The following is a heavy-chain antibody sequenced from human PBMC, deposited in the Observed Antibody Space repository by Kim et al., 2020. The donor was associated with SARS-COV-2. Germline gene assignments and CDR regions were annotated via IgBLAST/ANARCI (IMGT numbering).Heavy chain of an antibody. Sequence: SETLSLTCTVSGASITTFYWSWIRQSPGKGLEWIGYVFSSGKTKYNPSLQSRVTISLDTAKNQFSLKLKSVTAADTGMYFCARDLGISGTDFHYFYGLDV. D-gene: IGHD1-1*01. CDR2: VFSSGKT. CDR3: ARDLGISGTDFHYFYGLDV. V-gene: IGHV4-59*13. J-gene: IGHJ6*01. CDR1: GASITTFY.